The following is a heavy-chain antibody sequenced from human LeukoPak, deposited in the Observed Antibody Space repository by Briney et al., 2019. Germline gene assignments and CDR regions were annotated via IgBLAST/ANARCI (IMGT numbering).Heavy chain of an antibody. V-gene: IGHV3-7*01. J-gene: IGHJ4*02. CDR1: GFTFSTYS. Sequence: PGGSLRLSCVASGFTFSTYSMNWVRQAPGKGLEWVANIKQDGSEKYYVDSVKGRFTISRDNAKNSLYLQMNSLRAEDTAVYYCARERYYYDSSGYYGIANDYWGQGTLVTVSS. D-gene: IGHD3-22*01. CDR2: IKQDGSEK. CDR3: ARERYYYDSSGYYGIANDY.